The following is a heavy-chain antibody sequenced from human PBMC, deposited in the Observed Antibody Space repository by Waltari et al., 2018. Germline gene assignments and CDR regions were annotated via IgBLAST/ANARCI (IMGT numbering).Heavy chain of an antibody. J-gene: IGHJ5*02. Sequence: QLQLQESGPGLVKPSETLSLTCTVSGGSISSSSYYWGWIRQPPGKGLEWIGSIYYSGSTDYNPSLKSRVTISVDTSKNQFSLKLSSVTAADTAVYYCARVVYSSSSWWFDPWGQGTLVTVSS. CDR3: ARVVYSSSSWWFDP. CDR2: IYYSGST. V-gene: IGHV4-39*07. CDR1: GGSISSSSYY. D-gene: IGHD6-6*01.